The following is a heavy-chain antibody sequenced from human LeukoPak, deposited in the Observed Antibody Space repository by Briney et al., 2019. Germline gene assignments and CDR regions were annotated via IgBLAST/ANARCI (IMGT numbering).Heavy chain of an antibody. V-gene: IGHV4-39*01. CDR2: IYYSGST. D-gene: IGHD6-19*01. Sequence: PSETLSLTCTVSGGSISSSSYYWGWIRQPPGKGLEWIGSIYYSGSTYYNPSLKSRVTISVDTSKNQFSLKLSSVTAADTAVYYCARRYSSGWYGLDPPYYFDYWGQGTLVTVSS. CDR3: ARRYSSGWYGLDPPYYFDY. J-gene: IGHJ4*02. CDR1: GGSISSSSYY.